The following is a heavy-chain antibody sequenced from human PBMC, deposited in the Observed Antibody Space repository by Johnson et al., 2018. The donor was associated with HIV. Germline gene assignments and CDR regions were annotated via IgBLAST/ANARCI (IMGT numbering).Heavy chain of an antibody. CDR1: GFTFSNYP. V-gene: IGHV3-30*14. CDR2: ISFDGSNK. Sequence: QMQLVESGGGVVRPGRSLRLSCAASGFTFSNYPMHWVRQAPGKGLEWVAVISFDGSNKFYADSVKGRFTISRDNSKNTLYLQMNSLRAEDTAGYFCASGDDDGFWGQGTKVTVSS. D-gene: IGHD5-12*01. J-gene: IGHJ3*01. CDR3: ASGDDDGF.